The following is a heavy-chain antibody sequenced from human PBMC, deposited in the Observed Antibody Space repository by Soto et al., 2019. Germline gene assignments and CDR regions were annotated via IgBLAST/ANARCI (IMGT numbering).Heavy chain of an antibody. J-gene: IGHJ6*02. V-gene: IGHV3-30*18. CDR3: AKGTVMVTSYGMDV. D-gene: IGHD5-18*01. CDR2: ISYDGSNK. Sequence: GGSLRLSCAASGFTFSSYGMHWVRQAPGKGLEWVAVISYDGSNKYYADSVKGRFTISRDNSKNTLFLQMNSLRAEDTAVYFCAKGTVMVTSYGMDVWGQGTTVTVSS. CDR1: GFTFSSYG.